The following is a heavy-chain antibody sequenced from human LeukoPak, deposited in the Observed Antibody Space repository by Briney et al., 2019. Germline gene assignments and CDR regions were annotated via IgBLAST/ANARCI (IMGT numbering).Heavy chain of an antibody. V-gene: IGHV1-58*02. CDR1: GFTFTSPA. D-gene: IGHD3-22*01. J-gene: IGHJ3*02. Sequence: ASVKVSCKASGFTFTSPAMQWVRQARGQRLEWIGWIVVGSGNTNYAQKFQERVTITRDMSTSTAYMELSSLRSEDTAVYYCAADPGYYDSSGYSDAFDIWGQGTMVTVSS. CDR2: IVVGSGNT. CDR3: AADPGYYDSSGYSDAFDI.